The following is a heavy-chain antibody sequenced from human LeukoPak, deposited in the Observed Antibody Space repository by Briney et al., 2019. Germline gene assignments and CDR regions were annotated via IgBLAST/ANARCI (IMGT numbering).Heavy chain of an antibody. CDR1: VGSIISGVYY. V-gene: IGHV4-31*03. Sequence: SQTLSLTCTVSVGSIISGVYYWIWIRHHPGKGLEWIGYIYYSGSTYYHPSLKTRVPISVDTSQNQFSLKLSSVTAADTAVYYCARDQSTGGYFDYWGQGTLVTVSS. CDR2: IYYSGST. J-gene: IGHJ4*02. CDR3: ARDQSTGGYFDY. D-gene: IGHD5/OR15-5a*01.